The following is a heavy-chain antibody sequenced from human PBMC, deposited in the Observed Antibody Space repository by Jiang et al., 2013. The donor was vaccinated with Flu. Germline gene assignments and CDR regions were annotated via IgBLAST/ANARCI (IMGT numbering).Heavy chain of an antibody. CDR2: IHSNGNT. Sequence: GPGLVKPSETLSLTCVVSGGSISSFYWSWIWQPAGRGLEWIGRIHSNGNTNYNPSLKSRVTMSVDTSKNQFSLKLTSVTAADTAVYYCARDSRAGCDYWGQGTLVTVSS. CDR1: GGSISSFY. D-gene: IGHD6-19*01. J-gene: IGHJ4*02. V-gene: IGHV4-4*07. CDR3: ARDSRAGCDY.